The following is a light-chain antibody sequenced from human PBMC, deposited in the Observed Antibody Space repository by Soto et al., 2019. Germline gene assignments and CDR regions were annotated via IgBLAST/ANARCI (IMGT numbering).Light chain of an antibody. CDR2: VAS. J-gene: IGKJ1*01. CDR3: QHYNSYPWT. CDR1: QNIDRW. Sequence: DIQMTQSPSTLSASVGDRVTITCLASQNIDRWLAWYQQEPGKAPKLLIYVASNLESGLPSRFSGSGSGTEFTLTISSLRPDDFATYYFQHYNSYPWTFGQGTHVEIK. V-gene: IGKV1-5*03.